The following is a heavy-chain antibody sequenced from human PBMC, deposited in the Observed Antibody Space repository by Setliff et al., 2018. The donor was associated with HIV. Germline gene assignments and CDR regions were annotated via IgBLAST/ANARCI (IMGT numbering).Heavy chain of an antibody. CDR1: GYSFTNYD. D-gene: IGHD7-27*01. Sequence: ASVKVSCKASGYSFTNYDIYWVRQAAGQGLEWMGWMDPNSGNTGYAQKFQGRVTMTRDTSINTAYMELRSLRSDDTAVYYCARGADYLGIPSYYYYYMDVWGKGTTVTVSS. V-gene: IGHV1-8*02. J-gene: IGHJ6*03. CDR3: ARGADYLGIPSYYYYYMDV. CDR2: MDPNSGNT.